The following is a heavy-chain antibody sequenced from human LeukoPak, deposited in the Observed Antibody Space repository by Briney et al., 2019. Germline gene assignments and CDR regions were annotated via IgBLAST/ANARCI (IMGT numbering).Heavy chain of an antibody. Sequence: GGSLRLSCAASGFTFSSYWMSWVRQAPGKGLEWVANIKQDGSEKYYVDSVKGRLTISRDNAKNSLYLQMNSLRAEDTAVYYCARDNFAYCLDYWGQGTLVTVSS. J-gene: IGHJ4*02. CDR1: GFTFSSYW. V-gene: IGHV3-7*01. CDR3: ARDNFAYCLDY. D-gene: IGHD2-8*02. CDR2: IKQDGSEK.